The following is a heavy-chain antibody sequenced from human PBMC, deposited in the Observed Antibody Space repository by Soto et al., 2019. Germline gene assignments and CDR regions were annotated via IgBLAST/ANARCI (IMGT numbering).Heavy chain of an antibody. V-gene: IGHV4-4*07. D-gene: IGHD3-22*01. CDR1: GGSISSYY. Sequence: PSETLSLTCTVSGGSISSYYWSWIRQPAGKGLEWIGRIYTSGSANYNPSLKSRVTVSVDTSKNQFSLKLSSVTAADTAVYYCAAYDSSGYYVYWGQGTLVTVSS. CDR3: AAYDSSGYYVY. J-gene: IGHJ4*02. CDR2: IYTSGSA.